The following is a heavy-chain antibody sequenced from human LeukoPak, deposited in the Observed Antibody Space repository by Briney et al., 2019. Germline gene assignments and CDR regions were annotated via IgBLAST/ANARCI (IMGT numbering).Heavy chain of an antibody. CDR1: GYTFTSYY. CDR2: INPSGGST. D-gene: IGHD3-3*01. CDR3: ARDLLTPATYYDFWSGYYGSYYYYGMDV. V-gene: IGHV1-46*01. Sequence: ASVKVSCKASGYTFTSYYMHWVRQAPGQGLEWMGKINPSGGSTSYAQKFQGRVTMTRDTSTSTVYMELSSLRSEDTAVYYCARDLLTPATYYDFWSGYYGSYYYYGMDVWGQGTTVTVSS. J-gene: IGHJ6*02.